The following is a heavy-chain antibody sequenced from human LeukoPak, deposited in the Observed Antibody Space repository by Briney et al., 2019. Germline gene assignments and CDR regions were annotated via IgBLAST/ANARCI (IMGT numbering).Heavy chain of an antibody. V-gene: IGHV4-34*01. CDR3: ARVRSNYYDSSGLDY. D-gene: IGHD3-22*01. J-gene: IGHJ4*02. Sequence: SETLSLTCAVYGGSFSGYYWSWIRQPPGKGLEWIGEINHSGSTNYNPSLKSRVTISVDTSKNQFSLKLSSVTAADTAVYYCARVRSNYYDSSGLDYWGQGTLVTVSS. CDR2: INHSGST. CDR1: GGSFSGYY.